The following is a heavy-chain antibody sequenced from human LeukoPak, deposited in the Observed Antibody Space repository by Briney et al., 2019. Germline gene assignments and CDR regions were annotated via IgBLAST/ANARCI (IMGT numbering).Heavy chain of an antibody. CDR3: ARERTGGYYDFWSGYSTDYFDY. CDR1: GGTFSSYA. V-gene: IGHV1-18*01. CDR2: INPNSGGT. Sequence: ASVKVSCKASGGTFSSYAISWARQAPGQGLEWMGWINPNSGGTNYAQKFQGWVTMTTDTSTSTAYMELRSLRSDDTAVYYCARERTGGYYDFWSGYSTDYFDYWGQGTLVTVSS. D-gene: IGHD3-3*01. J-gene: IGHJ4*02.